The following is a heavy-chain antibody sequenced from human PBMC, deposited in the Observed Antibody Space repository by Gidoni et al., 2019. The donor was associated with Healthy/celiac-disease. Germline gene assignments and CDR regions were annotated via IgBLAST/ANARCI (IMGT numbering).Heavy chain of an antibody. CDR1: GFTFSNAW. V-gene: IGHV3-15*01. Sequence: EVQLVESGGGLVTPGGSLRLSCAASGFTFSNAWMSWVRQAPGKGLEWVGRIKSKTDGGTTDYAAPVKGRFTISRDDSKNTLYLQMNSLKTEDTAVYYCTTLTLGTDYYYGMDVWGQGTTVTVSS. CDR2: IKSKTDGGTT. CDR3: TTLTLGTDYYYGMDV. J-gene: IGHJ6*02.